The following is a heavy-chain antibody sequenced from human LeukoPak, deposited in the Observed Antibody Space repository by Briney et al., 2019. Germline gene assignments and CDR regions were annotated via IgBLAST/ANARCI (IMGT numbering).Heavy chain of an antibody. CDR3: ARDTRGDILTGAHAFDI. CDR1: GGSISNYY. Sequence: SETLSLTFTVSGGSISNYYWSWIRQPPGKGLEWIGYMYYSGSTNYKSSLKSRVTISVDTSKNQFSLNLSSVTAADTAVYYCARDTRGDILTGAHAFDIWGQGTMVTVSS. CDR2: MYYSGST. V-gene: IGHV4-59*01. J-gene: IGHJ3*02. D-gene: IGHD3-9*01.